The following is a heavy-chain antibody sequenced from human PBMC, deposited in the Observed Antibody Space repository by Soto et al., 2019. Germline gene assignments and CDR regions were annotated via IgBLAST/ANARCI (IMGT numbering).Heavy chain of an antibody. CDR3: ASPHSGSYLWDY. D-gene: IGHD1-26*01. CDR1: GGSISSSSYY. V-gene: IGHV4-39*01. J-gene: IGHJ4*02. CDR2: IYYSGST. Sequence: SETLSLTCTFSGGSISSSSYYWGWIRQAPGKGLEWIGSIYYSGSTYYNPSLKSRVTISVDTSKNQFSLKLSSVTAADTAVYCCASPHSGSYLWDYWGQRTLVTVSS.